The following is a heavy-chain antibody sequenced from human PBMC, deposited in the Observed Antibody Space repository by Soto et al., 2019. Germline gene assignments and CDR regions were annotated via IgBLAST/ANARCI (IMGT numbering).Heavy chain of an antibody. V-gene: IGHV5-51*01. CDR2: IYPGDSDT. J-gene: IGHJ6*03. CDR3: ARQYYDFWSGYPAPYYYYMDV. CDR1: GYSFTSYW. D-gene: IGHD3-3*01. Sequence: GESLKISCKGSGYSFTSYWIGWVRQMPGKGLEWMGIIYPGDSDTRYSPSFQGQVTISADKSISTAYLQWSSLKASDTAMYYCARQYYDFWSGYPAPYYYYMDVWGKGTTVTVSS.